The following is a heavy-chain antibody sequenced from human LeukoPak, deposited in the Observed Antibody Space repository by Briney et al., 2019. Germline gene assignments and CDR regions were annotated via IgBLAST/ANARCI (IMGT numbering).Heavy chain of an antibody. J-gene: IGHJ4*02. V-gene: IGHV6-1*01. CDR3: ARESEDSSSWFAVRSVSTYYFDY. D-gene: IGHD6-13*01. Sequence: PSQTLSLTCAISGDSVSSNSAAWNWIRQSPSRGLEWLGRTYYRSKWYNDYAVSVKSRITINPDTSKNQFSLQLNSVTPEDTAVYYCARESEDSSSWFAVRSVSTYYFDYWGQGTLVTVSS. CDR2: TYYRSKWYN. CDR1: GDSVSSNSAA.